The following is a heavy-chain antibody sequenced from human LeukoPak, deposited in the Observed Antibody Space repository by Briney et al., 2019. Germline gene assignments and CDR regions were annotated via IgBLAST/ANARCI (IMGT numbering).Heavy chain of an antibody. CDR3: ARDKGSYYPFDY. V-gene: IGHV3-48*03. J-gene: IGHJ4*02. Sequence: GGSLRFPCAASGFSLSNYEMNWVRQAPGKGLEWVSYISTSGSTTYYADSVKGRFTISRDNAKNSLYLQMNSLRAEDTAVYYCARDKGSYYPFDYWGQGTLVTVSS. CDR1: GFSLSNYE. D-gene: IGHD3-10*01. CDR2: ISTSGSTT.